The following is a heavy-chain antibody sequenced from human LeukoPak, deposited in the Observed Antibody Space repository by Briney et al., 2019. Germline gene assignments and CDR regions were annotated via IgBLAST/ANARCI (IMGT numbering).Heavy chain of an antibody. Sequence: SETLPLTCAVYGGSFSGYFWGWIRQPPGKGLEWIGTIYHSGSTYYNPSLKSRVTISLDTSKNQFSLKLSSVTAADTAVYYCARDYKVLNGFVPREVGATGGWFDPWGQGTLVTVSS. CDR1: GGSFSGYF. J-gene: IGHJ5*02. CDR3: ARDYKVLNGFVPREVGATGGWFDP. D-gene: IGHD1-26*01. CDR2: IYHSGST. V-gene: IGHV4-38-2*02.